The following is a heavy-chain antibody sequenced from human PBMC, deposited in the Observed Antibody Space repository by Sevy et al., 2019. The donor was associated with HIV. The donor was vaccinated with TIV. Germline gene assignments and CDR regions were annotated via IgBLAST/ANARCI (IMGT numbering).Heavy chain of an antibody. CDR2: LKSDVYGGTV. D-gene: IGHD6-13*01. CDR1: GFTFGDYC. V-gene: IGHV3-49*04. CDR3: TRWKAAQSIFDY. Sequence: GGSLRLSCTASGFTFGDYCMSWVRQAPGKGVEWVAFLKSDVYGGTVDHAASVRGRFVISRDDSKTIAYLQMNDLKTEDTGVYYCTRWKAAQSIFDYWGQGALVTVYS. J-gene: IGHJ4*02.